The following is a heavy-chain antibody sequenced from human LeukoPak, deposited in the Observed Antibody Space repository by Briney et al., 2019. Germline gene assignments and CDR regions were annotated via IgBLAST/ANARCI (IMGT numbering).Heavy chain of an antibody. Sequence: GGSLRLSCTTSGFTFADHAMSWVRQAPGKGLEWVANIKQDGSEKYYVDSVKGRFTISRDNAKNSLYLQMNSLRAEDTAVYYCARDWMVVAATPDYFDYWGQGTLVTVSS. V-gene: IGHV3-7*03. CDR3: ARDWMVVAATPDYFDY. CDR2: IKQDGSEK. D-gene: IGHD2-15*01. CDR1: GFTFADHA. J-gene: IGHJ4*02.